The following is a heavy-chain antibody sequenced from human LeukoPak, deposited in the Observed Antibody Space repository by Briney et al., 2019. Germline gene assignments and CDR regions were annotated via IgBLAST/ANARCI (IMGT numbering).Heavy chain of an antibody. V-gene: IGHV3-48*01. Sequence: GGSLRLSCAASGFTFSSYSMNWVRQAPGKGLEWVSYISSSSSTIYYADSVKGRFTISRDNAKNSLYLQMNSLRAEDTAVYYCARDLWATWSGSYDWERGAFDIWGQGTMVTVSS. CDR3: ARDLWATWSGSYDWERGAFDI. CDR2: ISSSSSTI. CDR1: GFTFSSYS. J-gene: IGHJ3*02. D-gene: IGHD1-26*01.